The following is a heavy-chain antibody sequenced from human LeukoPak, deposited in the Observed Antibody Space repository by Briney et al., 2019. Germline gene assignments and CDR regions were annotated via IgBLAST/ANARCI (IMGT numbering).Heavy chain of an antibody. D-gene: IGHD3-3*01. J-gene: IGHJ4*02. CDR2: IYSGGIT. V-gene: IGHV3-66*01. CDR3: ARDTKPGYDFWSGYFDY. Sequence: GGSLRLSCAASGFTVSTNYMSWVRQAPGKGLEWVSLIYSGGITQYADSVKGRFTISRDNSKNTLYLQMNSLRAEDTAVYYCARDTKPGYDFWSGYFDYWGQGTLVTVSS. CDR1: GFTVSTNY.